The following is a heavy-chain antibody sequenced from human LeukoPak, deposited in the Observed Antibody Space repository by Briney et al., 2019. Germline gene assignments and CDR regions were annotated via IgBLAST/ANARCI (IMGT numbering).Heavy chain of an antibody. CDR1: GGSFSGYY. Sequence: SETLSLTCAVYGGSFSGYYWSWIRQPPGKGLEWIGEINHSGSTNYNPSLKRRVTISVDTSTNQFSLKLSSVTAADTAVYYCARLVGAGTPRTYYYGMDVRGKGTTVTVSS. CDR2: INHSGST. J-gene: IGHJ6*04. CDR3: ARLVGAGTPRTYYYGMDV. D-gene: IGHD1-1*01. V-gene: IGHV4-34*01.